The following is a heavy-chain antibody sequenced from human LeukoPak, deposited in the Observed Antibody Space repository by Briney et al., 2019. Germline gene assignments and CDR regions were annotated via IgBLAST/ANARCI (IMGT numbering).Heavy chain of an antibody. D-gene: IGHD5-18*01. CDR1: GFIFSNYA. V-gene: IGHV3-30*04. J-gene: IGHJ4*02. CDR3: ARDGGIQLWLLPYYFDY. Sequence: PGRSLGLSCAASGFIFSNYAMHWVRQAPGKGLEWVALISSDGSKIYYADSVKGRFTISRDNAKKSLYLQMNSLRAEDTAVYYCARDGGIQLWLLPYYFDYWGQGTLVTVSS. CDR2: ISSDGSKI.